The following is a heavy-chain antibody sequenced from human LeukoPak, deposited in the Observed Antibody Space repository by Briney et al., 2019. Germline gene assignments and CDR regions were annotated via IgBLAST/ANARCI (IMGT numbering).Heavy chain of an antibody. V-gene: IGHV3-48*01. CDR1: GFTFSLYS. D-gene: IGHD3-16*01. CDR2: ITSGSSTI. J-gene: IGHJ4*02. Sequence: GGSLRLSCAASGFTFSLYSMNWVRQAPGKGLEWVSYITSGSSTIYYADSVRGRFTISRDNAKNSLFLQMNSLRAEDTAVYYCARGGGGDYWGQGTLVTVSS. CDR3: ARGGGGDY.